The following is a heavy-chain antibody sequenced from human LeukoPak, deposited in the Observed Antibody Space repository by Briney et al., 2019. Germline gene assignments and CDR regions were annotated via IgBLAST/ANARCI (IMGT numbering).Heavy chain of an antibody. CDR3: ARRPDGTSHFYY. J-gene: IGHJ4*02. V-gene: IGHV4-59*08. CDR1: GGAIRSYF. CDR2: VYYSGST. D-gene: IGHD6-6*01. Sequence: SETLSLTCTVSGGAIRSYFWSWIRQPPGKGLEWIGYVYYSGSTNYNPSLKSRATISVDTSKKQFSLKLSSVTAADTAVYYCARRPDGTSHFYYWGQGTLVTVSS.